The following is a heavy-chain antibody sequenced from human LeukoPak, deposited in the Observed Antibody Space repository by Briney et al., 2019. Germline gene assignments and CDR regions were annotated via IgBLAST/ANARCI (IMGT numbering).Heavy chain of an antibody. Sequence: GGSLRLSCGASGFTFSSYGMHWVRQAPGKGLEWVAVISYDGSNKYYADSVKGRFTISRDNSKNTLYLQMNSLRAEDTAVYYCAKGGWTVVTPHYAFDIWGQGTMVTVSS. D-gene: IGHD4-23*01. V-gene: IGHV3-30*18. CDR2: ISYDGSNK. J-gene: IGHJ3*02. CDR3: AKGGWTVVTPHYAFDI. CDR1: GFTFSSYG.